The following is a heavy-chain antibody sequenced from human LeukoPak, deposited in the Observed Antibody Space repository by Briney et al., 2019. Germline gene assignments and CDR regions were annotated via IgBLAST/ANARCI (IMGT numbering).Heavy chain of an antibody. Sequence: GGSLRLSCAASGFTFSSYAMHWVRQAPGKGLEWVAVISYDGSNKYYADSVKGRFTISRDNSKNTLYLQMNSLRAEDTAVYYCARVHSQYYYYYGMDVWGKGTTVTVSS. D-gene: IGHD5-18*01. CDR1: GFTFSSYA. J-gene: IGHJ6*04. CDR3: ARVHSQYYYYYGMDV. V-gene: IGHV3-30-3*01. CDR2: ISYDGSNK.